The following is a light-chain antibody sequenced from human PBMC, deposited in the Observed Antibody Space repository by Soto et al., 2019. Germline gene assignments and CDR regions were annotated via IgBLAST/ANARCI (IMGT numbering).Light chain of an antibody. CDR3: ETWDSNTHTV. V-gene: IGLV4-60*02. Sequence: QSVLTQSSSASASLGSSVKLTCTLTSGHSSYIIAWHQQQPRKAPRYLMKLEGSGSYNKGSGVPDRFSGSSSGADRYLTISSLQVEDEADYYCETWDSNTHTVFGGGTKLTVL. CDR1: SGHSSYI. CDR2: LEGSGSY. J-gene: IGLJ3*02.